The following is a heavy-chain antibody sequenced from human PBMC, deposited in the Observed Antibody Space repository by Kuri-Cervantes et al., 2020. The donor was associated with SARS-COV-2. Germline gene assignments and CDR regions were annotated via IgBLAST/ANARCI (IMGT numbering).Heavy chain of an antibody. CDR2: INPSGGGT. CDR1: RYIFTNYY. CDR3: ARGGLSSDYFDY. Sequence: ASVKDSCNASRYIFTNYYMSWLRQAPGQGLEWLGIINPSGGGTSYAQKFQDSVTMTRDTSTSIVYMELSSLRSEDTAVYYCARGGLSSDYFDYWGQGTLVTVSS. D-gene: IGHD6-6*01. J-gene: IGHJ4*02. V-gene: IGHV1-46*01.